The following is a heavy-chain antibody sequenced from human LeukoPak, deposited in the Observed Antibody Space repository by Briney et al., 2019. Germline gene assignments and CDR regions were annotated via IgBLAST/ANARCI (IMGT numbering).Heavy chain of an antibody. J-gene: IGHJ4*02. D-gene: IGHD2/OR15-2a*01. CDR3: ASRKGIYGTRYSFDY. Sequence: GGSLSLSCAASGFSFSRYWMSWIRQAPGKGLEWVANIKEDGSEKYYVDSVKGRFTISRDNAKNALYLKMNSLRAEDTAVYDCASRKGIYGTRYSFDYWGQGTLVIVSS. CDR2: IKEDGSEK. CDR1: GFSFSRYW. V-gene: IGHV3-7*01.